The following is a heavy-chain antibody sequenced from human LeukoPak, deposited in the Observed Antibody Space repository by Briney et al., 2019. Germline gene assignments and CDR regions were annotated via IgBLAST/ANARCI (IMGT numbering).Heavy chain of an antibody. V-gene: IGHV4-38-2*01. CDR3: ASRRHILTGYHYYYYMDV. CDR2: IYHSGST. CDR1: GYSISSGYY. D-gene: IGHD3-9*01. J-gene: IGHJ6*03. Sequence: SETLSLTCAVSGYSISSGYYWGWIRQPPGKGLEWIGSIYHSGSTYYNPSLKSRVTISVDTSKNQFSLKLSSVTAADTAVYYCASRRHILTGYHYYYYMDVWGKGTTVTVSS.